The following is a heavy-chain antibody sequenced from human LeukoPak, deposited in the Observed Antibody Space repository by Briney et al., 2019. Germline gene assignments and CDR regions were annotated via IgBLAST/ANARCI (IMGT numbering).Heavy chain of an antibody. Sequence: GGSLRLSCAASGFTFSSYSMNWVRQAPGKGLEWVSSISSSSSYIYYADSVKGRFTISRDNAKNSLYLQMNSLRAEDTAMYYCARETSATPEDPVLRYFDWLSSGYYGMDVWGQGTTVTVSS. CDR1: GFTFSSYS. V-gene: IGHV3-21*01. J-gene: IGHJ6*02. CDR2: ISSSSSYI. CDR3: ARETSATPEDPVLRYFDWLSSGYYGMDV. D-gene: IGHD3-9*01.